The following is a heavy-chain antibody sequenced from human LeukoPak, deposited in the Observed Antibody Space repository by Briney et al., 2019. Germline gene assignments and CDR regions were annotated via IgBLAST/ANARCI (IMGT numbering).Heavy chain of an antibody. CDR1: GYTLTELS. D-gene: IGHD3-3*01. V-gene: IGHV1-24*01. J-gene: IGHJ4*02. Sequence: ASVKVSCKVSGYTLTELSMHWVRQAPGKGLEWMGGFDPEDGETIYAQKFQGRVTMTEDTSTDTAYMELSSLRSEDTAVYYCATDIDHKLRFLEWWLWGQGTLVTVSS. CDR3: ATDIDHKLRFLEWWL. CDR2: FDPEDGET.